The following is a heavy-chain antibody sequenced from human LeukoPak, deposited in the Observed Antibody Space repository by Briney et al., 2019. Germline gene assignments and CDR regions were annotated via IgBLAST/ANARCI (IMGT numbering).Heavy chain of an antibody. D-gene: IGHD6-13*01. V-gene: IGHV3-7*03. Sequence: GGSLRLSCAASGFTFSSYWMTWVRQAPGKGLEWVANIKQDGSEKYYVDSVKARFTISRDDAKNSVYLQMNSLRAEDTALYYCARGSGSSWYFYFDYWGQGTLVTVSS. J-gene: IGHJ4*02. CDR2: IKQDGSEK. CDR1: GFTFSSYW. CDR3: ARGSGSSWYFYFDY.